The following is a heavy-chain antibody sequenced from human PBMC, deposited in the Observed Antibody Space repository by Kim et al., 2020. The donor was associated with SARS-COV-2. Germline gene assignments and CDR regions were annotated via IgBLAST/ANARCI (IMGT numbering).Heavy chain of an antibody. Sequence: GGSLRLSCAASGFIFSTYAMSWVRQAPGKGLEWVSAISGSGGSTYYADSVKGRFTISRDNSKNTLYLQMNTLRAEDTAVYYCVKEYYDSGSSYSYGMDVWGQGTTVTVSS. D-gene: IGHD3-10*01. CDR1: GFIFSTYA. V-gene: IGHV3-23*01. J-gene: IGHJ6*02. CDR2: ISGSGGST. CDR3: VKEYYDSGSSYSYGMDV.